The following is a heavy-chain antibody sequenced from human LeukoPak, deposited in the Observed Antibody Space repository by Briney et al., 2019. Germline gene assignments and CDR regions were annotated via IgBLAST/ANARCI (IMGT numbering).Heavy chain of an antibody. Sequence: GGSLRLSCAASGFTFSSYSMHWVRQAPGKGLEWVGVISSDGNNKYFADSVRGRFTISRDNSKNTLYLQMNSLRAEDTAVYYCAKDRTTMIVVVITFWGQGTLVTVSS. V-gene: IGHV3-30-3*01. CDR2: ISSDGNNK. J-gene: IGHJ4*02. CDR3: AKDRTTMIVVVITF. D-gene: IGHD3-22*01. CDR1: GFTFSSYS.